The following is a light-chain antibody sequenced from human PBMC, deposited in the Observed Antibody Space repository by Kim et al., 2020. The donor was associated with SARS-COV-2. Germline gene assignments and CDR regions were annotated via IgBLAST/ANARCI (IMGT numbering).Light chain of an antibody. CDR2: VAS. J-gene: IGKJ1*01. Sequence: QGDSATLSNRTSQTVGRNYLAWYKQKTGQAPRLLIYVASTRAAGIPDRFSGSGSGTDFTLTISRLEPEDFAVYYCQQFATSPWTFGQGTKVDIK. CDR3: QQFATSPWT. V-gene: IGKV3-20*01. CDR1: QTVGRNY.